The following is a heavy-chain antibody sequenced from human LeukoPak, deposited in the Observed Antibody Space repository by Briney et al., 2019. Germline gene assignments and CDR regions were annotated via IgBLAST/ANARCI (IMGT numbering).Heavy chain of an antibody. CDR1: GFTFSDNY. V-gene: IGHV3-11*04. D-gene: IGHD1-26*01. CDR2: ISGNGGVI. Sequence: GSLRLSCAASGFTFSDNYMTWVRQAPGKGLEWLSYISGNGGVIQYADSVKGRFTISRDNAKNLLYLQMDSLRVEDTAVYYCAREKIGKGRKLGATTHYYYYYYMDVWGKETTVTISS. CDR3: AREKIGKGRKLGATTHYYYYYYMDV. J-gene: IGHJ6*03.